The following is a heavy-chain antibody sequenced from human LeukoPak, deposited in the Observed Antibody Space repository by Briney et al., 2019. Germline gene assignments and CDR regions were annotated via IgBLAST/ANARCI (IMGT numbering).Heavy chain of an antibody. CDR1: GFTVSSNY. J-gene: IGHJ4*02. V-gene: IGHV3-66*02. CDR3: ARGGAAAGKYYFDY. CDR2: IYSGGST. Sequence: GGSLRLSCAASGFTVSSNYASWVRQAPGKGLEWVSVIYSGGSTYYADSVKGRFTISRDNSKNTLYLQMNSLRAEDTAVYYCARGGAAAGKYYFDYWGQGTLVTVSS. D-gene: IGHD6-13*01.